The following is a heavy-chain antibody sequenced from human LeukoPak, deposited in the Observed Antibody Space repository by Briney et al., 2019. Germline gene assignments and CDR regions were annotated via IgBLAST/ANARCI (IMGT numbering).Heavy chain of an antibody. CDR1: GFTVSNNY. Sequence: GALRHSCAATGFTVSNNYISWVRQAPGKGLGWVSSITSSGGYIYNADSVKGRFTISRDNPKNSLYLQINSRRAENTADNYVSREPYSGHCGAYYYYYMDVSGKRATFT. J-gene: IGHJ6*03. D-gene: IGHD1-26*01. CDR3: SREPYSGHCGAYYYYYMDV. CDR2: ITSSGGYI. V-gene: IGHV3-21*06.